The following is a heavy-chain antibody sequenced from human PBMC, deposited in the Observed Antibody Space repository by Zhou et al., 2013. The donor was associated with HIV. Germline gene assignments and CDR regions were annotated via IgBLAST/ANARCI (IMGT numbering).Heavy chain of an antibody. CDR3: VRWFGQLFYYGMGR. Sequence: VQLQESGPGVVKTSETLSLTCGVSDYSISSGYYWGWIRQPPGRGLEWIGSIYHSGSTYYNPSLKSRVTISIDTSKNQFSLKLSSVTAADTAMYYCVRWFGQLFYYGMGRLGTKG. J-gene: IGHJ6*02. CDR1: DYSISSGYY. D-gene: IGHD3-10*01. CDR2: IYHSGST. V-gene: IGHV4-38-2*01.